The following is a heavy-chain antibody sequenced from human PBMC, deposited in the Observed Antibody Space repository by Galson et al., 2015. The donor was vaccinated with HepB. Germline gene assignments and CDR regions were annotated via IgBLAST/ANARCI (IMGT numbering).Heavy chain of an antibody. Sequence: LSLTCTVSGGSISSYYWSWIRQPPGKGLEWIGYVYYSGSTNYNPSLKSRVTISVDTSKNQFSLNLNSVTAADTAVYYCARQKGTKIPFDYWGQGALVTVSS. D-gene: IGHD2-8*01. CDR1: GGSISSYY. CDR2: VYYSGST. V-gene: IGHV4-59*08. J-gene: IGHJ4*02. CDR3: ARQKGTKIPFDY.